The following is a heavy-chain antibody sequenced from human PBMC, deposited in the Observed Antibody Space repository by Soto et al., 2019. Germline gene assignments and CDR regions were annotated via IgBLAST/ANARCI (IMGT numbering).Heavy chain of an antibody. Sequence: ASVKVSCKASGYTFTSYGISWVRQAPGKGLEWMGWISAYNGNTNYAQKLQGRVTMTTDTSTSTAYMELRSLRSDDTAVYYCAREGDIVVVPAAVNWFDPWGQGTLVTVSS. J-gene: IGHJ5*02. CDR3: AREGDIVVVPAAVNWFDP. CDR1: GYTFTSYG. D-gene: IGHD2-2*01. CDR2: ISAYNGNT. V-gene: IGHV1-18*04.